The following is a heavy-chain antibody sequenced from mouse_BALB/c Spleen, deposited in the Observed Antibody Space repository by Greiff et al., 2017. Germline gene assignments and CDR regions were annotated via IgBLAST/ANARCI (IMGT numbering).Heavy chain of an antibody. CDR3: ARSNWAYYAMDY. V-gene: IGHV1-9*01. J-gene: IGHJ4*01. Sequence: QVQLKESGAELMKPGASVKISCKATGYTFSSYWLEWVKQRPGHGLEWIGEILPGSGSTNYNEKFKGKATFTADTSSNTAYMQLRSLTSEDSAVYYCARSNWAYYAMDYWGQGTSVTVSS. CDR1: GYTFSSYW. D-gene: IGHD4-1*01. CDR2: ILPGSGST.